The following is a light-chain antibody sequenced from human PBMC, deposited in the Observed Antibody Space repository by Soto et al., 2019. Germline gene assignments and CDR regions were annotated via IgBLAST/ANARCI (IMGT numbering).Light chain of an antibody. Sequence: QSVLTQPASVSGSPGQSITISCAGTSSDIGAYNYVSWYQHHPGKAPRVIIYDVSNRPSGISNRFSGSKSGNTASLTISGLRVEDGADYYCSSYTPADTGVFGGGTNLPVL. CDR3: SSYTPADTGV. CDR2: DVS. J-gene: IGLJ3*02. V-gene: IGLV2-14*03. CDR1: SSDIGAYNY.